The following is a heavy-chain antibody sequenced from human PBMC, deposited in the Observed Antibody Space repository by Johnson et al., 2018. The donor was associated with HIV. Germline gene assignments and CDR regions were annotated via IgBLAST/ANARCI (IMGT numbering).Heavy chain of an antibody. CDR2: ISYDGSNK. J-gene: IGHJ3*02. V-gene: IGHV3-30*19. CDR3: ARAEGLTGRNAFDI. Sequence: QVQLVESGGGVVQPGRSLRLTCVASGFTFSNYGMHWVRQAPGKGLEWVAVISYDGSNKYYADSVKGRFTISRDNSKNTLYLQMNSLRAEDTAVYYCARAEGLTGRNAFDIWGQGTMVTVSS. D-gene: IGHD1-20*01. CDR1: GFTFSNYG.